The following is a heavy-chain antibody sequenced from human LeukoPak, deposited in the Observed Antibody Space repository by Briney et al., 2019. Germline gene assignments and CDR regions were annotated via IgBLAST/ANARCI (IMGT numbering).Heavy chain of an antibody. D-gene: IGHD5-18*01. Sequence: ASVKVSCKASGSTFTSYGISWVRQAPGQGLEWMGWISAYNGNTNYAQKLQGRVTMTTDTSTSTAYMGLRSLRSDDTAVYYCARVFGYSYGSYYYGMDVWGQGTTVTVSS. CDR3: ARVFGYSYGSYYYGMDV. CDR2: ISAYNGNT. CDR1: GSTFTSYG. V-gene: IGHV1-18*01. J-gene: IGHJ6*02.